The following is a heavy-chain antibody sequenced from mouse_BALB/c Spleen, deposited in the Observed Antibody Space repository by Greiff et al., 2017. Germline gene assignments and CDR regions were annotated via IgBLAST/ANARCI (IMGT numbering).Heavy chain of an antibody. CDR3: TRSSYYGSYYFDY. D-gene: IGHD1-1*01. CDR2: IYPGNSDT. CDR1: GYSFTSYW. Sequence: EVQLQESGTVLARPGASVKMSCKASGYSFTSYWMHWVKQRPGQGLEWIGAIYPGNSDTSYNQKFKGKAKLTAVTSASTAYMELSSLTNEDSAVYYCTRSSYYGSYYFDYWGQGTTLTVSS. J-gene: IGHJ2*01. V-gene: IGHV1-5*01.